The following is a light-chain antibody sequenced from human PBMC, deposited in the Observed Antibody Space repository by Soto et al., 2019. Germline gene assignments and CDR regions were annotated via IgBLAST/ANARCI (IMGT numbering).Light chain of an antibody. V-gene: IGLV2-8*01. J-gene: IGLJ1*01. CDR3: SSYAGSNNFV. CDR1: SSDVGGYNY. CDR2: EVS. Sequence: QSGLTQPPSASGSAGRSVTISCTGTSSDVGGYNYVSWFQHHPGKAPKLMIYEVSKRPSGVPDRFSGSKSGNTASLTVSGLQAEDEADYYCSSYAGSNNFVFGTGTKVTVL.